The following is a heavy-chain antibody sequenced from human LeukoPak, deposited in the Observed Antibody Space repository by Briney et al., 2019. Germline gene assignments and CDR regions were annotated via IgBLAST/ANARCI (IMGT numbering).Heavy chain of an antibody. V-gene: IGHV3-48*03. CDR1: GFTFNNYE. CDR3: ARAEAGYSYGYADG. D-gene: IGHD5-18*01. CDR2: ISTSGSTI. Sequence: GGSLRLSCAASGFTFNNYEISWVRQAPGKGLEWVSYISTSGSTIYYADSVKGRFTMSRDNAKKSVYLQMNSLRAEDTAIYYCARAEAGYSYGYADGWGQGTLVTVSS. J-gene: IGHJ4*02.